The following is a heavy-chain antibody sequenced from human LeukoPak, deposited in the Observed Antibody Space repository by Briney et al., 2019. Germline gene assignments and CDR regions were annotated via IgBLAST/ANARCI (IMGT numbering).Heavy chain of an antibody. V-gene: IGHV4-38-2*01. CDR3: ARGLSYRGWFDP. J-gene: IGHJ5*02. CDR2: IYHSGST. CDR1: GYSISSGYY. Sequence: PSETLFLTCAVSGYSISSGYYCGWIRPLPGKGLQWIGSIYHSGSTYYNPSLKSRVTISVDTSKNQFSLKLSSVTAADTAVYYCARGLSYRGWFDPWGQGTLVTVSS. D-gene: IGHD3-10*01.